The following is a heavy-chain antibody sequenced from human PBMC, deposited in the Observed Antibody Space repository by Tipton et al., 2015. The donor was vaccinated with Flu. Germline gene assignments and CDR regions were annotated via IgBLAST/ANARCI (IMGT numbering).Heavy chain of an antibody. D-gene: IGHD1-26*01. CDR1: GGSISSYY. V-gene: IGHV4-59*01. Sequence: LRLPCTVSGGSISSYYWSWIRQPPGKGLEWIGYIYYSGSTNYNPPLKSRVTISVDTSKNQFSLKLSSGTAADTAVYYCARDPTVGAVRGYFDYWGQGTLVTVSS. CDR3: ARDPTVGAVRGYFDY. J-gene: IGHJ4*02. CDR2: IYYSGST.